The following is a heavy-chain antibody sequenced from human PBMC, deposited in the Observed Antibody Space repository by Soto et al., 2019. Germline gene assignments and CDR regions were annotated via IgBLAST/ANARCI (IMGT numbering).Heavy chain of an antibody. Sequence: QVQLVQSGAEVKKPGSSVKVSCKASGGTFSSYAISWVRQAPGQGLEWMGGIIPIFGTANDAQKFQGRVTTAADESTSTAYMELSIRRSEDAAVYYGARRGDYPGHYYYGMDFWGQGTTVTVSS. CDR1: GGTFSSYA. CDR3: ARRGDYPGHYYYGMDF. D-gene: IGHD4-17*01. CDR2: IIPIFGTA. V-gene: IGHV1-69*12. J-gene: IGHJ6*02.